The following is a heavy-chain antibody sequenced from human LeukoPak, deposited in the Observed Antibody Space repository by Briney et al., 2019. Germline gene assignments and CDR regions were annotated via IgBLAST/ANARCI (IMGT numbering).Heavy chain of an antibody. V-gene: IGHV1-69*01. CDR2: IIPIFGTA. CDR3: ARGLRYSYYYYYMDV. CDR1: GGTFSSYA. Sequence: ASAKVSCKASGGTFSSYAISWVRQAPGQGLEWVGGIIPIFGTANYAQKFQGRVTITADESTSTAYMELSSLRSEDTAVYYCARGLRYSYYYYYMDVWGKGTTVTISS. J-gene: IGHJ6*03. D-gene: IGHD3-3*01.